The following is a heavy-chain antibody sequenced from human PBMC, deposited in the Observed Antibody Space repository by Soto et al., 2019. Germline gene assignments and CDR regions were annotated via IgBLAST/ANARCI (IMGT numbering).Heavy chain of an antibody. V-gene: IGHV3-33*01. D-gene: IGHD3-3*01. J-gene: IGHJ5*02. CDR2: IWYDGSNK. CDR1: GFTFSSYG. Sequence: EGSLRLSCAASGFTFSSYGMHWVRQAPGKGLEWVAVIWYDGSNKYYVDSVKGRFTISRDNSKNTLYLQMNSLRAEDTAVYYCARDRRPQLRFLEWLSFWFDPWGQGTLVTVSS. CDR3: ARDRRPQLRFLEWLSFWFDP.